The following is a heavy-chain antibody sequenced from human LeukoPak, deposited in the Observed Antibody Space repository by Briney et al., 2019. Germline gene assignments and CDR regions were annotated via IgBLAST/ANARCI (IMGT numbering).Heavy chain of an antibody. J-gene: IGHJ4*02. CDR1: GFTFSSYA. V-gene: IGHV3-23*01. CDR3: AKGMEQWLVTGLDY. CDR2: ISGSGGST. Sequence: GGSLRLSCAASGFTFSSYAMSWVRQAPGKGLEWVSAISGSGGSTYYADSVKGRFTISRDNSKNTLYLQMNSLRAEDTAVYYCAKGMEQWLVTGLDYWGQGTLVTVSS. D-gene: IGHD6-19*01.